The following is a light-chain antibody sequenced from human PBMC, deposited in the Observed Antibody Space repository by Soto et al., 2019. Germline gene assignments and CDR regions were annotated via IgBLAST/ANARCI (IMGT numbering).Light chain of an antibody. Sequence: QSALTQPASVSGSPGQSITISCTGISSDVGSYNHVSWYQQHPGKAPKLMIYEGSERPSGVSNRFSASKSGNTASLTISGLQAEDEADYYCRSYARSTFYGFATGTRAPS. CDR1: SSDVGSYNH. V-gene: IGLV2-23*01. J-gene: IGLJ1*01. CDR3: RSYARSTFYG. CDR2: EGS.